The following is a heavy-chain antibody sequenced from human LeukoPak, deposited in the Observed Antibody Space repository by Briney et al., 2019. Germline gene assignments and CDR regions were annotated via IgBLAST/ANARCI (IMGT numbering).Heavy chain of an antibody. J-gene: IGHJ4*02. V-gene: IGHV3-30-3*01. CDR1: GFTFSSYA. CDR2: ISYDGSNK. D-gene: IGHD5-12*01. CDR3: AGGGYVAFDY. Sequence: GGSLRLSCAASGFTFSSYAMHWVRQAPGKGLEWVAVISYDGSNKYYADSVKGRFTISRDNSKNTLYLQMNSLRAEDTAVYYCAGGGYVAFDYWGQGTLVTVSS.